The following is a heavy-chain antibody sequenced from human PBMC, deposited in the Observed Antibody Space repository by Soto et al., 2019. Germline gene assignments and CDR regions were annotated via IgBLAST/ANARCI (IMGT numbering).Heavy chain of an antibody. V-gene: IGHV4-39*01. Sequence: SETLSLTCTVSGGSISSSSYYWGWIRQPPGKGLEWIGSIYYSGSTYYNPSLKSRDTISVDTSKNQFSLKPSSVAAADTAVYYCALHLKEQWLDDGRVGGMDVWGQGTTVT. CDR1: GGSISSSSYY. CDR3: ALHLKEQWLDDGRVGGMDV. CDR2: IYYSGST. J-gene: IGHJ6*02. D-gene: IGHD6-19*01.